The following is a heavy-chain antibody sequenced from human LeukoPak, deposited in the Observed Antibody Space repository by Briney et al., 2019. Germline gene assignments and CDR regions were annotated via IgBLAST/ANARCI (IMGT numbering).Heavy chain of an antibody. CDR3: AANSADYNTLGSSYKV. D-gene: IGHD3-10*01. Sequence: SETLSLTCAVYGGSFSGYYWSWIRQPPGKGLEWIGEINHSGSTNYNPSLKSRVTISVDTSKNQFSLKLSSVTAADTAVYYCAANSADYNTLGSSYKVWGQGTLVTVSS. J-gene: IGHJ4*02. CDR2: INHSGST. V-gene: IGHV4-34*01. CDR1: GGSFSGYY.